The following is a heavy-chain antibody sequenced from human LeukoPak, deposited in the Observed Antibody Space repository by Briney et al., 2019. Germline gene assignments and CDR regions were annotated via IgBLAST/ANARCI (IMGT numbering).Heavy chain of an antibody. J-gene: IGHJ5*02. V-gene: IGHV4-38-2*01. CDR2: IFQSGTT. CDR3: ARHVSYNIIGSHWGGFDP. D-gene: IGHD3-22*01. CDR1: GYSISSGHF. Sequence: SETLSLTCAVSGYSISSGHFWGWIRQPPGTGLELIGSIFQSGTTYYNPSLKSRVTISVDTSKNHFSLKMSSVTAADTAVYYCARHVSYNIIGSHWGGFDPWGQGTLVTVSS.